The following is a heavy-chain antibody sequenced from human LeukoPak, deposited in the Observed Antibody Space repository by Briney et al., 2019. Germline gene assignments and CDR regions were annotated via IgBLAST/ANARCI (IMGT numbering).Heavy chain of an antibody. CDR3: ARSGYSYGYSDY. D-gene: IGHD5-18*01. Sequence: ASVKASCKASGYTFTGYYMHWVRQAPGQGLEWMGWINPNSGGTNYAQKFQGRVTMTRDTSISTAYMELSRLRSDDTAVYYCARSGYSYGYSDYWGQGTLVTVSS. CDR2: INPNSGGT. CDR1: GYTFTGYY. V-gene: IGHV1-2*02. J-gene: IGHJ4*02.